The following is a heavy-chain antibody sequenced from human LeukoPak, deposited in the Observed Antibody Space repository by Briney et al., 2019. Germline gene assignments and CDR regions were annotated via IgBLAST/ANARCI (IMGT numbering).Heavy chain of an antibody. CDR2: IKPDGSGQ. Sequence: GGSLRLSCAASGFTFSPYWMTWVRQAPGKGLEWVANIKPDGSGQYYVDSVKGRFTISRDNAKNSLYLQMNSLRAEDTAVYYCARAGHHYFDYWGQGTLVTVSS. CDR3: ARAGHHYFDY. V-gene: IGHV3-7*01. J-gene: IGHJ4*02. CDR1: GFTFSPYW.